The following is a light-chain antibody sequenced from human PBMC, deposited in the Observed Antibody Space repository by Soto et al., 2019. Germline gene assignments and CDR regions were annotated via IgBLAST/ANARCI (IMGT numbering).Light chain of an antibody. CDR1: QRVSSN. CDR2: GAS. J-gene: IGKJ1*01. Sequence: EIVMTQSPATLSVSPGERATLSCRASQRVSSNLAWYQQKPGQAPRLLIYGASTRATDIPARFSDSGSGTEFTLTISSLQSEDFAVYYCHQYDNWSPWTFGQGTKVDIK. CDR3: HQYDNWSPWT. V-gene: IGKV3-15*01.